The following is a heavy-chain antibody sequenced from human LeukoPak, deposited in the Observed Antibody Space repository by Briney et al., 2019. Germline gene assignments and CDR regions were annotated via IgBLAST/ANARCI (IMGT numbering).Heavy chain of an antibody. CDR1: GFTFSSYW. CDR3: AKELASYSSGWYDY. CDR2: IKQDGSEK. D-gene: IGHD6-19*01. V-gene: IGHV3-7*03. J-gene: IGHJ4*02. Sequence: GGSLRLSCAASGFTFSSYWMSWVRQAPGKGLEWVANIKQDGSEKYYVDSVKGRFTISRDNAKNSLYLQMNSLRAEDTAVYYCAKELASYSSGWYDYWGQGTLVTVSS.